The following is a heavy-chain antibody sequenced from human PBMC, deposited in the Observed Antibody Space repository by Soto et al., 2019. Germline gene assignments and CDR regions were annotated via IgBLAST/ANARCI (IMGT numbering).Heavy chain of an antibody. Sequence: EVQLVESGGGLVQPGGSLRLSCAASGFSVSSFWMYWLRQHPGRGPMWVSRISGDGSDTVYADSVKGRFIISRDNAKNTLYLQMNSLRPEDTAVYYCARNRGAFLRDGVDYWGQGTLVTVSS. CDR3: ARNRGAFLRDGVDY. D-gene: IGHD3-10*01. CDR2: ISGDGSDT. CDR1: GFSVSSFW. V-gene: IGHV3-74*03. J-gene: IGHJ1*01.